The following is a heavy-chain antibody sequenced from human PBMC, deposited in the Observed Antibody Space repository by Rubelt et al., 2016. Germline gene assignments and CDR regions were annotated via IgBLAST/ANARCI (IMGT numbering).Heavy chain of an antibody. J-gene: IGHJ3*02. CDR2: IYYSGST. CDR3: AREERSRGAFDI. V-gene: IGHV4-61*08. Sequence: QLQLQESGPGLVKPSETLSLTCSVSGGSISSNDFYWGWIRQPPGKGLEWIGYIYYSGSTNYNPSLKSRVTISVDTSTNQFSLKLGCVTAADTAVYYCAREERSRGAFDIWGQGTMVTVSS. CDR1: GGSISSNDFY. D-gene: IGHD3-10*01.